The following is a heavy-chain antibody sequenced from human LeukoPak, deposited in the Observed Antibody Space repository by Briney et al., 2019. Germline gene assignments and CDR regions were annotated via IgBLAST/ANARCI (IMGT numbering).Heavy chain of an antibody. Sequence: PSETLSLTCTVSGGSISSYYWSWIRQPPGKGLEWIGYIYYSGSTNYNPSLKSRVTISVDTSKNQFSLKLSSVTAADTAVYYCARVAAAGIYAFDTWGQGTMVTVSS. V-gene: IGHV4-59*01. D-gene: IGHD6-13*01. CDR3: ARVAAAGIYAFDT. CDR2: IYYSGST. CDR1: GGSISSYY. J-gene: IGHJ3*02.